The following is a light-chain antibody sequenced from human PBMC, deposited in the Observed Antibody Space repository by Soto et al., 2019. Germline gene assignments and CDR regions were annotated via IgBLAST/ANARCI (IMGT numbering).Light chain of an antibody. CDR2: DST. CDR3: CSYAGSYTLI. CDR1: SSDVGGYNF. J-gene: IGLJ1*01. Sequence: QSALTQPRSVSGSPGQSVTISCTGTSSDVGGYNFVSWYQQHPGKAPKVIIYDSTKRPSGVPDRFSGSKSGNTASLTISGLQAEDEADYSCCSYAGSYTLIFGTGTKVTVL. V-gene: IGLV2-11*01.